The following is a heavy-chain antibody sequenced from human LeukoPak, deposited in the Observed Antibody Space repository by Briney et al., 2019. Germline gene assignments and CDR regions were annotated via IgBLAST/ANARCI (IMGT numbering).Heavy chain of an antibody. Sequence: ASVKVSCKASGYTFTSYGISWVRQAPGQGLEWMGWISAYNGNTNYAQKLQGRVTMTTDTSTSTAYMELRSLRSDDTAVYYCARDGTPMTTVTPTGGYYYYYGMDVWGQGTTVTVS. J-gene: IGHJ6*02. CDR2: ISAYNGNT. D-gene: IGHD4-17*01. CDR3: ARDGTPMTTVTPTGGYYYYYGMDV. V-gene: IGHV1-18*01. CDR1: GYTFTSYG.